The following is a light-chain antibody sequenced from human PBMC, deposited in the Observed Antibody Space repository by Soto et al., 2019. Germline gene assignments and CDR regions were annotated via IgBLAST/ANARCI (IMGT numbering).Light chain of an antibody. J-gene: IGLJ3*02. CDR1: FGAVTKDNY. CDR2: DTN. V-gene: IGLV7-46*01. CDR3: FLSYAGARPV. Sequence: QTVVTQEPSLTVSPGGTVTLTCGSSFGAVTKDNYPYWFQQKPGQSPRTLIYDTNHRQSWTPGRFSGSILGGKAALTLSGAQPEDEADDYCFLSYAGARPVFGGGTKLTVL.